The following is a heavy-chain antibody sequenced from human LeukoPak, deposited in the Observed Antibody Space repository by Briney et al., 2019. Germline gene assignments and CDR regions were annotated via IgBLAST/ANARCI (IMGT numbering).Heavy chain of an antibody. V-gene: IGHV3-48*04. CDR3: AKDSSTTWFGGDSK. D-gene: IGHD3-10*01. CDR2: ISSGSTI. J-gene: IGHJ4*02. Sequence: GGSLRLSCAASGFTFSSYSMNWVRQAPGKGLEWVSYISSGSTIYYADSVKGRFTISRDNAKNSLYLQMNSLRAEDTAVYYCAKDSSTTWFGGDSKWGQGTLVTVSS. CDR1: GFTFSSYS.